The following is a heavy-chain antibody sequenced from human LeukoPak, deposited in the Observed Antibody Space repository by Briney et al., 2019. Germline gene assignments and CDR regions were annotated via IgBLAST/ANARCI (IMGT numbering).Heavy chain of an antibody. CDR3: ARDYRYAFDN. D-gene: IGHD5-12*01. V-gene: IGHV3-74*03. Sequence: GGSLRLSCTASGFTFNTYWMHWVRQAPGKGLVWVSRIDTVGSTTTYADFVKGRLTISRDNAKNTLYLQMNSLTAEDTGVYYCARDYRYAFDNWGQGTLVTVSS. CDR1: GFTFNTYW. CDR2: IDTVGSTT. J-gene: IGHJ4*02.